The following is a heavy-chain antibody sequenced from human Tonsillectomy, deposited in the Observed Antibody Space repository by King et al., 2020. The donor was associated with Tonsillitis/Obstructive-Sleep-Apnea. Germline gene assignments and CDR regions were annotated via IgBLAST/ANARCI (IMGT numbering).Heavy chain of an antibody. CDR1: GGSVSSTTYY. Sequence: VQLQESGPGLVKPSETLSLTCTVSGGSVSSTTYYWTWIRQPPGKGLEWIGYIYYSGSTNYNPSLKSRVTISLDTSKNQFSLNLRSVTAADTAVYYCARLIEYFHYMDVWGKGTAVTVSS. V-gene: IGHV4-61*01. J-gene: IGHJ6*03. CDR2: IYYSGST. D-gene: IGHD2/OR15-2a*01. CDR3: ARLIEYFHYMDV.